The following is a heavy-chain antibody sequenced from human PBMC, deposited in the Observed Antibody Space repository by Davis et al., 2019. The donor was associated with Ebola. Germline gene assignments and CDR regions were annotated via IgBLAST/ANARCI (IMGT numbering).Heavy chain of an antibody. CDR2: INHGGST. J-gene: IGHJ4*02. CDR1: GGSFSGYY. V-gene: IGHV4-34*01. Sequence: MPSETLSLTCAVYGGSFSGYYWTWIRQPPGKGLEWIGEINHGGSTNYNPSLKSRVTISVDTSKNQFSLKLSSVTAADTAVYYCARHLTYYDILTGYRGPYYFDYWGQGTLVTVSS. D-gene: IGHD3-9*01. CDR3: ARHLTYYDILTGYRGPYYFDY.